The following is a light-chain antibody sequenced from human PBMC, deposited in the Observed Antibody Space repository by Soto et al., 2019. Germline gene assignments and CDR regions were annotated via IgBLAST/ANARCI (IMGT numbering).Light chain of an antibody. J-gene: IGKJ3*01. V-gene: IGKV3-20*01. Sequence: EIVLTQSPGTLSLSPGERATLSCRASHSVSSSYLAWYQQKPGQAPRLLIYGASSRATGIPDRFSGSGSGTDFTLTISRLEPEAFAVYYCQQYGSSPFTFGPGTKVDIK. CDR1: HSVSSSY. CDR2: GAS. CDR3: QQYGSSPFT.